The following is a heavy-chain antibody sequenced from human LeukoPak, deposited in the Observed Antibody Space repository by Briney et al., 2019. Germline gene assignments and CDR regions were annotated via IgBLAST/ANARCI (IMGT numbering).Heavy chain of an antibody. Sequence: GGSLRLSCAASGFTFSSYWMHWVRQAPGKGLVWVSRINSDGSSTSYADSVKGRFTISRDNAKNTLYLQMNSLRAEDTAVYSCEGGGGVRLSTRVFVLVPAARNDYWGQGTLVTVSS. CDR1: GFTFSSYW. J-gene: IGHJ4*02. CDR2: INSDGSST. V-gene: IGHV3-74*01. CDR3: EGGGGVRLSTRVFVLVPAARNDY. D-gene: IGHD2-2*01.